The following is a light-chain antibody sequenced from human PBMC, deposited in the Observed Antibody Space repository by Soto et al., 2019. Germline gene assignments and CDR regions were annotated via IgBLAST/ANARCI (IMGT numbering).Light chain of an antibody. Sequence: DIVMTQSPLSLPVTPGEPASIYCRSSQSLLHSNGYNYLDWYLQKPGQSPQLLIYLGSNRASGVPDRFSGSGSGKDFTLKISRVEAEDVGVYYCMQALQTPRTFGHGTKVEIK. CDR1: QSLLHSNGYNY. CDR3: MQALQTPRT. J-gene: IGKJ1*01. CDR2: LGS. V-gene: IGKV2-28*01.